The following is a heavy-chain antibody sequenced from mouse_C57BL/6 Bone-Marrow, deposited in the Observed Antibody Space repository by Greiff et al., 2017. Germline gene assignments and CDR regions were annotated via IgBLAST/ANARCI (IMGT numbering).Heavy chain of an antibody. CDR3: ARKIYYYGSAWFAY. J-gene: IGHJ3*01. CDR1: GYTFTDYY. V-gene: IGHV1-26*01. CDR2: LNPNNGGT. D-gene: IGHD1-1*01. Sequence: VQLQQSGPELVKPGASVKISCKASGYTFTDYYMNWVKQSHGKSLEWIGDLNPNNGGTSYNQKFKGKATLTVDKSSSTAYMELRSLTSEDSAVYYCARKIYYYGSAWFAYWGQGTLVTVSA.